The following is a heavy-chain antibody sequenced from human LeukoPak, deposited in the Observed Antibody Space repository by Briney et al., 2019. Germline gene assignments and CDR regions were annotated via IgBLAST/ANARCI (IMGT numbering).Heavy chain of an antibody. CDR1: GFTFSSYA. Sequence: GGSLRLSCAASGFTFSSYAMSWVRQAPGKGLEWVSAISGSGGSTYYADSVKGRFTISRDNSKNTLYLQMNSLRAEDTAVYYCAKGVRYRSSTSCPIYFDYWGQGTLVTVSS. J-gene: IGHJ4*02. V-gene: IGHV3-23*01. D-gene: IGHD2-2*01. CDR3: AKGVRYRSSTSCPIYFDY. CDR2: ISGSGGST.